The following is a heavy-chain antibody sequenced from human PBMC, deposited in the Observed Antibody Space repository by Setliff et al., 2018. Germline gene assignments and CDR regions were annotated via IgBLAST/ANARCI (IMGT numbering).Heavy chain of an antibody. D-gene: IGHD3-3*01. V-gene: IGHV3-7*01. Sequence: PGGSLRLSCTASGLSYINDWMAWVRQAPGKGLGWVANTKEDGSEKYYVDSVKGRFTISRDNAKYSLYLQMNSLRAEDTGVYYCARDVYDFRTGQADPWGQGTLVTVSS. CDR1: GLSYINDW. J-gene: IGHJ5*02. CDR2: TKEDGSEK. CDR3: ARDVYDFRTGQADP.